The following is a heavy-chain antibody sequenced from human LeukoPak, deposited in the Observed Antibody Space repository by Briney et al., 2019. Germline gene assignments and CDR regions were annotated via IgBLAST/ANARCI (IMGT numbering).Heavy chain of an antibody. Sequence: GGSLRLSCAASGFIFSSYAMHWVRQAPGKGLEWVAVISHDGSNKYYADSVKGRFTISRDNSRNTLYLQMNSLRAEDTAVYYCARGSGYLETFDYWGQGTLVTVSS. CDR2: ISHDGSNK. D-gene: IGHD3-22*01. CDR1: GFIFSSYA. V-gene: IGHV3-30*04. J-gene: IGHJ4*02. CDR3: ARGSGYLETFDY.